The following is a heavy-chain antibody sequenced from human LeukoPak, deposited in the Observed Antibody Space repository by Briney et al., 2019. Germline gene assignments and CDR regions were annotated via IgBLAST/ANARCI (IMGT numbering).Heavy chain of an antibody. CDR3: ARGPYYYGSGSYYRPHYFDY. D-gene: IGHD3-10*01. J-gene: IGHJ4*02. CDR2: IYYSGST. Sequence: PSETLSLTCTVSGGSISSGGYYWSWIRQHPGKGLEWIGYIYYSGSTYYNPSLKSRVTISVDTSKNQFSLKLSSVTAADTAVYYCARGPYYYGSGSYYRPHYFDYWGQGTLVTVSS. CDR1: GGSISSGGYY. V-gene: IGHV4-31*03.